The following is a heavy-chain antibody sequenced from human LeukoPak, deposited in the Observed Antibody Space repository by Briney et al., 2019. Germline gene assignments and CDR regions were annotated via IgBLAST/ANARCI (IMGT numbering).Heavy chain of an antibody. CDR1: GFTVSSNY. V-gene: IGHV3-53*04. J-gene: IGHJ6*03. D-gene: IGHD1-14*01. CDR2: IYSGGST. CDR3: ARATRKPVVRYYMDV. Sequence: GGSLRLSCAASGFTVSSNYMSWVRQAPGKGLEWVSVIYSGGSTYYADSVKGRFTISRHNSKNTLYLQMNSLRAEDTAVYYCARATRKPVVRYYMDVWGTGTTVTVSS.